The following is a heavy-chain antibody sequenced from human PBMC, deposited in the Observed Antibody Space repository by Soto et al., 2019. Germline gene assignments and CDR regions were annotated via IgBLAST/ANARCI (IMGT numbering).Heavy chain of an antibody. CDR2: IYYSGST. Sequence: SETLSLTCTVSGGSISSYYWSWIRQPPGKGLEWIGYIYYSGSTNYNPSLKSRVTISVDTSKNQFSLKLSSVTAADTAVYYCARSLGDGSGTRRKNYYYYYGMDVWGQGTTVTVSS. J-gene: IGHJ6*02. CDR1: GGSISSYY. D-gene: IGHD3-10*01. V-gene: IGHV4-59*01. CDR3: ARSLGDGSGTRRKNYYYYYGMDV.